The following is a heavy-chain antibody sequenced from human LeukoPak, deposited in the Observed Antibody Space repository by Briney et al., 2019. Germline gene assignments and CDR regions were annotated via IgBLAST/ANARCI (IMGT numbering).Heavy chain of an antibody. CDR3: ARDHSMEYGNWFDP. D-gene: IGHD2/OR15-2a*01. J-gene: IGHJ5*02. CDR1: GFTIGGFA. Sequence: GGSLRLSCAASGFTIGGFAMTWVRQAPGKGLEWVSSIGSDYKTHYSESVKGRFAISRDNSQSTVFLQMNSLRAEDTAVYYCARDHSMEYGNWFDPWGQGTLVTVSS. V-gene: IGHV3-23*01. CDR2: IGSDYKT.